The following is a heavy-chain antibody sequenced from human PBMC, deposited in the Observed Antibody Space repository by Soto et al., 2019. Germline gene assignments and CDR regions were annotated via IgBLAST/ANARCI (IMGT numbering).Heavy chain of an antibody. Sequence: GASVKVSCKASGYTFTSYGISWVRQAPGQGIEWMGWISAYNGNTNYAQKLQGRVTMTTDTSTSTAYMELRSLRSDDTAVYYCARENYGSGWSPPVDWFDPWGQGTLVTVSS. D-gene: IGHD6-19*01. V-gene: IGHV1-18*01. CDR1: GYTFTSYG. CDR2: ISAYNGNT. J-gene: IGHJ5*02. CDR3: ARENYGSGWSPPVDWFDP.